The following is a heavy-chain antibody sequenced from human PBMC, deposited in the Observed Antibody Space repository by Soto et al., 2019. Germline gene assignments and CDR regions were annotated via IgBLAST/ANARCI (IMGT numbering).Heavy chain of an antibody. Sequence: QVQLQQWGAGLLKPSETLSLTCAVYGGSFSGYYWSWIRQPPGKGLGWIEEINHSGSTNYNPSLNHRVTIPVDTSKNQFSLKLGSVTAADTAVYYCARNRPFIAARPFDYWGQGTLVTVSS. D-gene: IGHD6-6*01. CDR2: INHSGST. J-gene: IGHJ4*02. CDR3: ARNRPFIAARPFDY. V-gene: IGHV4-34*01. CDR1: GGSFSGYY.